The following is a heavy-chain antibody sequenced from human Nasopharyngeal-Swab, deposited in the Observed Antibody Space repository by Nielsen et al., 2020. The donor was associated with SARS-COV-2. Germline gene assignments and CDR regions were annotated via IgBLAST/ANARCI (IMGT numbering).Heavy chain of an antibody. CDR2: ISAYNGNT. D-gene: IGHD2-2*01. Sequence: ASVKVTCKASGYTFTSYGISGVRQAPGQGLEWMGWISAYNGNTNYAQKLQGRVTMTTDTSTSTAYMELRSLRSDDTAVYYCARVPGNHDAFDIWGQGTMVTVSS. CDR3: ARVPGNHDAFDI. CDR1: GYTFTSYG. V-gene: IGHV1-18*01. J-gene: IGHJ3*02.